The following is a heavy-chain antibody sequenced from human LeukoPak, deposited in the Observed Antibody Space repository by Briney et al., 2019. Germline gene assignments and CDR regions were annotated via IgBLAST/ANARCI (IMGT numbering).Heavy chain of an antibody. CDR3: ARGRGYGGNWGFDS. J-gene: IGHJ4*02. CDR1: GLQFPGDY. Sequence: ASVKVSCKASGLQFPGDYIHWVRQAPGQGLEWMGWINPNNVGTKFALKFQGRVTLTRDTSITTDYMEMSGLTPDDMAVYYCARGRGYGGNWGFDSWGQGTLVVVSS. V-gene: IGHV1-2*02. D-gene: IGHD7-27*01. CDR2: INPNNVGT.